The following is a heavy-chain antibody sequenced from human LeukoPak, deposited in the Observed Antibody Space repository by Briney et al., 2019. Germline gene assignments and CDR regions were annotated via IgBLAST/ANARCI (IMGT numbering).Heavy chain of an antibody. Sequence: ASVKVSCKASGYTFPDYGVSWVRQAPGQGLEWTGWVSPNTGNTNYAQRFHDRVTMTTDTSTTTAYMELKSLTSDDTAVYYCARGRRTTISKYWGQGTRVTVSS. CDR2: VSPNTGNT. CDR3: ARGRRTTISKY. J-gene: IGHJ4*02. CDR1: GYTFPDYG. D-gene: IGHD5-24*01. V-gene: IGHV1-18*01.